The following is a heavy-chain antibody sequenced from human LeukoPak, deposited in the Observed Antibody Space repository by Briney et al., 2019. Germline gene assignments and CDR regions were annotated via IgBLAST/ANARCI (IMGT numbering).Heavy chain of an antibody. J-gene: IGHJ4*02. CDR2: VYTGGRT. CDR1: GFTIGKSD. CDR3: ARGSMPGTGLPFDY. Sequence: GGSLRLSCATSGFTIGKSDMAWVRQAPGKGLEWVSIVYTGGRTFHGDSVKGRFTMSRDQSKITVGLQMNSLRSEDTALYYCARGSMPGTGLPFDYWGQGIQVSVSS. D-gene: IGHD3-9*01. V-gene: IGHV3-53*05.